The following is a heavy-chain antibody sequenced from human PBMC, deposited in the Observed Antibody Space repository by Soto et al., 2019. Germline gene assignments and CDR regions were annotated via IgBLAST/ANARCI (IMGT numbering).Heavy chain of an antibody. J-gene: IGHJ4*02. V-gene: IGHV3-23*01. Sequence: PGGXLXXXCXASGXXLRSXWXXXXRQAPGQGLEYVSSINAGGSGTFYAASVRGRFAISRDNAKNILYLQMSSLRAEDTALYHCAKGVADRGIDSWGKGTLVTSPQ. CDR3: AKGVADRGIDS. CDR1: GXXLRSXW. CDR2: INAGGSGT.